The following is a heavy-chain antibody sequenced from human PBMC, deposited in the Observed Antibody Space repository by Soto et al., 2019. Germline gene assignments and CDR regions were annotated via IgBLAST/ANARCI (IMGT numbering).Heavy chain of an antibody. J-gene: IGHJ4*02. CDR2: ILHIGDSA. V-gene: IGHV3-23*01. Sequence: DVQLLESGGGLVQPGGALRLSCGASGFSFSANAMTWVRQAPGKGLEWVASILHIGDSAYYADSVKGRFTISRDNSTRTLYLQMNSLRAEDTAVYYCARRGRSNNYYWGQGTLVTVSS. CDR1: GFSFSANA. CDR3: ARRGRSNNYY. D-gene: IGHD1-1*01.